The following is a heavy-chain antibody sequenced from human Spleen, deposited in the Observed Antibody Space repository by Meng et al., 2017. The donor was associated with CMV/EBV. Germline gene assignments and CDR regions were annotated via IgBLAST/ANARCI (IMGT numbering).Heavy chain of an antibody. CDR2: ISWNSGSI. V-gene: IGHV3-9*01. CDR1: GFTFDDYA. CDR3: AKDMVSTISGIDY. J-gene: IGHJ4*02. D-gene: IGHD5/OR15-5a*01. Sequence: LSLTCAASGFTFDDYAMHWVRQVPGKGLEWVSGISWNSGSIGYGDSVQGRFTISRDNAKNSLYLQVNSLRAEDTALYYCAKDMVSTISGIDYWGQGTLVTVSS.